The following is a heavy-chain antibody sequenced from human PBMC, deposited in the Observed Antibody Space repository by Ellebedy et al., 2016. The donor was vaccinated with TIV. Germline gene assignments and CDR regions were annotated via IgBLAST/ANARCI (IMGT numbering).Heavy chain of an antibody. V-gene: IGHV1-24*01. CDR1: GYNFTALS. CDR2: FDHEAGEQ. Sequence: AASVKVSCKVSGYNFTALSMHWVRQAPGKGLEWMGGFDHEAGEQIYAQTFQGRVTMTEDTSADTAYMELSSLRSDDTAVYYCAAIVVVPAAMPFYYYHFGMDVWGQGTTVTVSS. CDR3: AAIVVVPAAMPFYYYHFGMDV. D-gene: IGHD2-2*01. J-gene: IGHJ6*02.